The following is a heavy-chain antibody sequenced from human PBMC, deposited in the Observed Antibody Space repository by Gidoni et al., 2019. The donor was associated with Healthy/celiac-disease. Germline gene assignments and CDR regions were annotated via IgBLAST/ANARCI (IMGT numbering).Heavy chain of an antibody. CDR1: GGSFGGYS. CDR2: INQSGST. J-gene: IGHJ4*02. CDR3: ARSKLTIFGVAPHIDY. V-gene: IGHV4-34*01. D-gene: IGHD3-3*01. Sequence: QVQLQQWGAGLLKPSETLSLTCAVYGGSFGGYSWSWIRQPPGKGLEWIGEINQSGSTNYNPSLKSRVTISVDTSKNQFSLKLSSVTAADTAVYYCARSKLTIFGVAPHIDYWGQGTLVTVSS.